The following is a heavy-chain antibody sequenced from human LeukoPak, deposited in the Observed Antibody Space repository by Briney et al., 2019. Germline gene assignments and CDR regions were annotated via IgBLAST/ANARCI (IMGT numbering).Heavy chain of an antibody. CDR1: GGSISSYY. Sequence: SETLSLTCTVSGGSISSYYWSWIRQPAGKGLEWIGRIYTSGSTNYNPSLKSRVTMSVDTSKNQFSLKLSSVTAADTAVYYCARESLIAAAGPRIDYWGQGTLVTVSS. CDR3: ARESLIAAAGPRIDY. CDR2: IYTSGST. J-gene: IGHJ4*02. V-gene: IGHV4-4*07. D-gene: IGHD6-13*01.